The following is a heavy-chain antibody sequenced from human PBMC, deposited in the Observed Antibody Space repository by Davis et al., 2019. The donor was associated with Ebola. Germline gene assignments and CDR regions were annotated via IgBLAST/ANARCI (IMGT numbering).Heavy chain of an antibody. J-gene: IGHJ6*02. CDR2: IWYDGSNK. Sequence: GESLKISCAASGFTFSSYGMHWVRQAPGKGLEWVAVIWYDGSNKYYADSVKGRFTISRDNSKNTLYLQMNSLRAEDTAVYYCARARCSGGSCYSPVRYGMDVWGQGTTVTVSS. CDR1: GFTFSSYG. D-gene: IGHD2-15*01. CDR3: ARARCSGGSCYSPVRYGMDV. V-gene: IGHV3-33*01.